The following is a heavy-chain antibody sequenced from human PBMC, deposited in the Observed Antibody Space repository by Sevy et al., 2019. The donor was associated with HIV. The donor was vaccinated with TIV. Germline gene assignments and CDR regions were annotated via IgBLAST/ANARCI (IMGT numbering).Heavy chain of an antibody. J-gene: IGHJ4*02. Sequence: GGSLRLSCAASGFTFSNAWMSWVRQAPGKGLEWVGRIKSKTDGGTKDYAAPVKVRFTISREDSKNTLYLQMNSLKTEDTAIYYCTTDWKKRGLSALLDYWGQGTLVTVSS. D-gene: IGHD1-1*01. V-gene: IGHV3-15*01. CDR3: TTDWKKRGLSALLDY. CDR2: IKSKTDGGTK. CDR1: GFTFSNAW.